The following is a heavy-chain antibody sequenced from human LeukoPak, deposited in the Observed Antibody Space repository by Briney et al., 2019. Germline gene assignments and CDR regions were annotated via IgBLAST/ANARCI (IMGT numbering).Heavy chain of an antibody. Sequence: PGGSLRLSCAASGFTFSSYSMNWVRQAPGKGLEWVSSISSSSSHIYYADSVKGRFTISRDNAKNSLYLQMNSLRAEDTAVYYCARQMQDLYGDSDYWGQGTLVTVSS. J-gene: IGHJ4*02. CDR1: GFTFSSYS. V-gene: IGHV3-21*01. D-gene: IGHD4-17*01. CDR2: ISSSSSHI. CDR3: ARQMQDLYGDSDY.